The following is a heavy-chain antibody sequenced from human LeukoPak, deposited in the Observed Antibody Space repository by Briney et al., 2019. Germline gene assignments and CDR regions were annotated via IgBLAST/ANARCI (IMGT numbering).Heavy chain of an antibody. D-gene: IGHD6-13*01. V-gene: IGHV3-21*01. CDR1: GFTFSSYW. J-gene: IGHJ6*02. CDR3: ARSLYSSSWYDYYYYGMDV. CDR2: ISSSSSYI. Sequence: GGSLRLSCAASGFTFSSYWMNWARQAPGKGLEWVSSISSSSSYIYYADSVKGRFTISRDNAKNSLYLQTNSLRAEDTAVYYCARSLYSSSWYDYYYYGMDVWGQGTTVTVSS.